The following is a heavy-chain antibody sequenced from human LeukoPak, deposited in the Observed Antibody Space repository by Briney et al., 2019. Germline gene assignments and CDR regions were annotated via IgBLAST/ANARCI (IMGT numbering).Heavy chain of an antibody. CDR1: GFTFSNYA. Sequence: GGSLRLSCAVSGFTFSNYAMTWVRQAPGKGLEWVSTISGSGGSTYYADSVKGRFTISRDNSKNTLYLQMNSLRAEDTAVYYCARYRYYYDSSGYLDYWGQGTLVTVSS. CDR3: ARYRYYYDSSGYLDY. CDR2: ISGSGGST. J-gene: IGHJ4*02. D-gene: IGHD3-22*01. V-gene: IGHV3-23*01.